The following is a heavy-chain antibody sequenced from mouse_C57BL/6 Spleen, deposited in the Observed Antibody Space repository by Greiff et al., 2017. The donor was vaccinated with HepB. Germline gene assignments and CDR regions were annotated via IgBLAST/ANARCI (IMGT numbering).Heavy chain of an antibody. J-gene: IGHJ3*01. Sequence: QVQLKESGAELVKPGASVKLSCKASGYTFTEYTIHWVKQRSGQGLEWIGWFYPGSGSIKYNEKFKDKATLTADKSSSTAYMELSRLTSEDSAVYVCARHEDYGNCVRAWFAYWGQGTLVTVSA. CDR3: ARHEDYGNCVRAWFAY. D-gene: IGHD2-1*01. CDR2: FYPGSGSI. CDR1: GYTFTEYT. V-gene: IGHV1-62-2*01.